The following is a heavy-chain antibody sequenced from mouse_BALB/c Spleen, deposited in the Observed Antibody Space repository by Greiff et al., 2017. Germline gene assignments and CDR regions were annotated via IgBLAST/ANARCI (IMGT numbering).Heavy chain of an antibody. CDR2: IWAGGST. V-gene: IGHV2-9*02. CDR3: ARAEAYYGNYGAMDY. J-gene: IGHJ4*01. Sequence: VQLQESGPGLVAPSQSLSITCTVSGFSLTSYGVHWVRQPPGKGLEWLGVIWAGGSTNYNSALMSRLSISKDNSKSQVFLKMNSLQTDDTAMYYCARAEAYYGNYGAMDYWGQGTSVTVSS. CDR1: GFSLTSYG. D-gene: IGHD2-10*01.